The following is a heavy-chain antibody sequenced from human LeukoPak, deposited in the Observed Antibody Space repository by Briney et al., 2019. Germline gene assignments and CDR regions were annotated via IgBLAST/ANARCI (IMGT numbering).Heavy chain of an antibody. CDR3: ARFDGSGSPYFDY. V-gene: IGHV4-39*01. J-gene: IGHJ4*02. CDR1: GGSISSSSYY. D-gene: IGHD3-10*01. CDR2: IYYSGST. Sequence: PSETLSLTCTVSGGSISSSSYYWGWIRQPRGKGLEWIGSIYYSGSTYYNPSLKSRVTISVDTSKNQFSLKLSSVTAADTAVYYCARFDGSGSPYFDYWGQGTLVTVSS.